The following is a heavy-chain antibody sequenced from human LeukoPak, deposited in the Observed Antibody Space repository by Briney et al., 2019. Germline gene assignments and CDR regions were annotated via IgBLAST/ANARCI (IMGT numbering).Heavy chain of an antibody. D-gene: IGHD2-15*01. CDR2: IYYSGST. V-gene: IGHV4-59*08. J-gene: IGHJ5*02. CDR1: GGSISSYY. Sequence: SETLSLTCTVSGGSISSYYWSWIRQPPGKGLEWIGYIYYSGSTNYTPSLKSRVTISVDTSKNQFSLKLSSVTAADTAVYYCARLHCSGGSCYSASEGNWFDPWGQGTLVTVSS. CDR3: ARLHCSGGSCYSASEGNWFDP.